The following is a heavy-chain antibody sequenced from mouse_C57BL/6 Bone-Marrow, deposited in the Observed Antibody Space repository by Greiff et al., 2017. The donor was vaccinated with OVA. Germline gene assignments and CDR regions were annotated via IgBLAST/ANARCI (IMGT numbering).Heavy chain of an antibody. D-gene: IGHD1-1*01. CDR3: ARSNITTSVGYAMDY. V-gene: IGHV1-11*01. CDR2: IYPVSGET. CDR1: GYTFTDHI. J-gene: IGHJ4*01. Sequence: VQLVESGAELASPGASVTLSCKASGYTFTDHIMNWVKKRPGQGLEWIGRIYPVSGETNYNQKFMGKATFSVDRSSSTVYMVLNSLTSEDPAVYYCARSNITTSVGYAMDYWGQGTSVTVSS.